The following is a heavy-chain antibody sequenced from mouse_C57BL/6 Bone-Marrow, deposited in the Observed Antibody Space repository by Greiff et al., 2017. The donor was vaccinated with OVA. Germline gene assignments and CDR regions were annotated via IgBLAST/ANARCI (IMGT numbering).Heavy chain of an antibody. D-gene: IGHD2-12*01. V-gene: IGHV1-64*01. CDR3: ANSSYFDY. J-gene: IGHJ2*01. CDR1: GYTFTSYW. Sequence: QVQLKQPGAELVKPGASVKLSCKASGYTFTSYWMHWVKQRPGQGLEWIGMIHPNSGSTNYNEKFKSKATLTVDKSSSTAHMQLSSLTSEDSAVYYCANSSYFDYWGQGTTLTVSS. CDR2: IHPNSGST.